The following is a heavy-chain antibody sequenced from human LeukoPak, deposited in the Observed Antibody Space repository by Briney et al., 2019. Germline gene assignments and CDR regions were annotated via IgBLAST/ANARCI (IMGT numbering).Heavy chain of an antibody. J-gene: IGHJ5*01. CDR2: INKDGSEK. CDR1: GFSLSDHW. CDR3: ATGHWDRRT. Sequence: PGGSLRLSCAASGFSLSDHWMTWVRQAPGKGLEWVANINKDGSEKDYVDSVKGRFTISRDSAKNSLYLQMSNLRAEDTAVYYCATGHWDRRTWGHGTLVTVSS. V-gene: IGHV3-7*01. D-gene: IGHD7-27*01.